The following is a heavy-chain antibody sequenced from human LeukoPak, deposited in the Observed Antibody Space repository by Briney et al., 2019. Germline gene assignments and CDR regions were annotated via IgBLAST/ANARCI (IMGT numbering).Heavy chain of an antibody. CDR1: GDSISRSDSY. V-gene: IGHV4-39*01. Sequence: SETLSLTCSVSGDSISRSDSYWDWIRQPPGKGLEWIGTIYYSGSTYYSPSLKSRVTISMDPSNNQLSMNLSSVTAADTAVYYCARRCYYDGSGYLEWGQGTLLSVSS. D-gene: IGHD3-22*01. CDR3: ARRCYYDGSGYLE. CDR2: IYYSGST. J-gene: IGHJ1*01.